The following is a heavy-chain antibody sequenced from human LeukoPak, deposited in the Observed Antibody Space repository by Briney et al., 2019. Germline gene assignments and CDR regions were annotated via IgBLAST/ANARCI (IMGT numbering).Heavy chain of an antibody. V-gene: IGHV3-7*03. CDR2: IEQDGSER. Sequence: QTGGSRRLSCAASGFTFSSFWMSWVRQAPGKGLEWMANIEQDGSERNYVGSVKGRFTLSRDNTKNSVYLQMNSLRADDTAIYYCARGGTRRPSPYDYWGQGTLVTVSS. J-gene: IGHJ4*02. CDR3: ARGGTRRPSPYDY. D-gene: IGHD1-14*01. CDR1: GFTFSSFW.